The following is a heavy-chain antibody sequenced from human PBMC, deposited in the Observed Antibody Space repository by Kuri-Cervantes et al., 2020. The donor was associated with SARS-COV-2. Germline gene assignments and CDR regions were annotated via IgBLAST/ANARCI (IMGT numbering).Heavy chain of an antibody. CDR3: AKGVVGVGYSVPLQGSGEPYGMDV. Sequence: GGSLRLSRAASGFSFSSYPMSWVRQAPGKWLEWVSAISGSGGSTYYADSVGGRFTISRANSKNTLYLQMNSLRAEDTSVYYCAKGVVGVGYSVPLQGSGEPYGMDVWGQGTTVTVSS. CDR2: ISGSGGST. V-gene: IGHV3-23*01. D-gene: IGHD3-10*01. J-gene: IGHJ6*02. CDR1: GFSFSSYP.